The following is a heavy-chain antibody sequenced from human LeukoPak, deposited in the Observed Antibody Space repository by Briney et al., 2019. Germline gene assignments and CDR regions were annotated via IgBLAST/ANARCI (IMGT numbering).Heavy chain of an antibody. Sequence: PSETLSLTYTVSGGSISSYYWSWIRRPPGKGLEWIGYIYYSGSTNYNPSLKSRVTISVDTSKNQFSLKLSSVTAADTAVYYCARVGLRGAFDIWGQGTMVTVSS. D-gene: IGHD3-10*01. J-gene: IGHJ3*02. CDR2: IYYSGST. CDR1: GGSISSYY. V-gene: IGHV4-59*01. CDR3: ARVGLRGAFDI.